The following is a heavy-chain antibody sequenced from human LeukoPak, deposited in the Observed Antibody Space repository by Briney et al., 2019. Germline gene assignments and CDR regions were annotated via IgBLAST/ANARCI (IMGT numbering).Heavy chain of an antibody. CDR2: IYHSGST. CDR3: ASYLAGDSSGYYFFDY. V-gene: IGHV4-38-2*02. Sequence: SETLSLTCTVSGYSISSGYYWGWIRQPPGRGLEWIGSIYHSGSTYYNPSLKSRVTISVDTSKNQSSLKLSSVTAADTAVYYCASYLAGDSSGYYFFDYWGQGTLVTVSS. CDR1: GYSISSGYY. J-gene: IGHJ4*02. D-gene: IGHD3-22*01.